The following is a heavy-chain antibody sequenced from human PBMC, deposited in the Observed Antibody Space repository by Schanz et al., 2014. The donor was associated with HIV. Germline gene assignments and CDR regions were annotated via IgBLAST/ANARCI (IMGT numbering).Heavy chain of an antibody. V-gene: IGHV3-33*01. J-gene: IGHJ6*02. D-gene: IGHD4-17*01. CDR2: IWYDGGIK. Sequence: VQLVESGGGVVQPGRSLRLSCLTSGFTFSNYGMFWVRQAPGKGLEWVAVIWYDGGIKYYADPAKGQFTISRDNSKNTLYLQMNSLRADDTAVYYCARRDYGDYYYYYGMDVWGQGTTVTVSS. CDR1: GFTFSNYG. CDR3: ARRDYGDYYYYYGMDV.